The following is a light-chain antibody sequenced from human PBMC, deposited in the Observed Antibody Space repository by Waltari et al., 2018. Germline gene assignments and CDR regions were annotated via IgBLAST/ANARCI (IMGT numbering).Light chain of an antibody. CDR1: QSIGRT. J-gene: IGKJ1*01. CDR2: ATS. Sequence: EIVLTQSPGALSLSPGETATLPCRASQSIGRTIAWYQQKPGQAPRLLIYATSTRATDIPDRFSGSGSETDFSLTIYRLEPEDFAVYYCQHYVRLPVTFGQGTKVEIK. CDR3: QHYVRLPVT. V-gene: IGKV3-20*01.